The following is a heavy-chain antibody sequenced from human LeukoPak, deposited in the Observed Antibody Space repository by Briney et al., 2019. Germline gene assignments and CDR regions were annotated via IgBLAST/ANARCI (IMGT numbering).Heavy chain of an antibody. Sequence: PGGSLRLSCAASGFTFSSYAMHWVRQAPGKGLEWVAVISYDGSNKYYADSVKGRFTISRDNSKNTLYLQMNSLRAEDTAVYFCVKEQSSGSYRTADYWGQGTPVTVSS. J-gene: IGHJ4*02. CDR1: GFTFSSYA. CDR2: ISYDGSNK. D-gene: IGHD3-10*01. CDR3: VKEQSSGSYRTADY. V-gene: IGHV3-30*01.